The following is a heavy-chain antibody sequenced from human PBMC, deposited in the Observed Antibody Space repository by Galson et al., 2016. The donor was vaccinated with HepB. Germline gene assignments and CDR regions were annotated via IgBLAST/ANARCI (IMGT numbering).Heavy chain of an antibody. D-gene: IGHD2/OR15-2a*01. J-gene: IGHJ4*02. CDR1: GGSISSDY. CDR2: IYYDGGNT. CDR3: ATGYYLPHY. V-gene: IGHV4-59*08. Sequence: ETLSLTCTVSGGSISSDYWGWIRQPPGKGLEWIGYIYYDGGNTYYNPSLKSRITVSVDTSKNQFSLNLRSVTAADTAMYFCATGYYLPHYWGQGSLVTDSS.